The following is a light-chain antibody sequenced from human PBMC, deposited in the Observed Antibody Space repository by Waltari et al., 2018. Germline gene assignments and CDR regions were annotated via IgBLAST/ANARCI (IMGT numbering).Light chain of an antibody. CDR2: EVT. Sequence: QSGLTQPASVSGSPGQSITISCTGTSSDVGNYNLVSWYQQYAGKAPKLMVYEVTKRASGVSDRCSGSKSGNTASLTISGLQSEDEADYYCCSYVGLGIYVFGTGTKVTVL. CDR3: CSYVGLGIYV. CDR1: SSDVGNYNL. V-gene: IGLV2-23*02. J-gene: IGLJ1*01.